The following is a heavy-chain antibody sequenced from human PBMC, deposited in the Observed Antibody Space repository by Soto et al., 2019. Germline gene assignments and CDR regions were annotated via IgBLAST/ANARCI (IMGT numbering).Heavy chain of an antibody. Sequence: QVQLVESGGGVVQPGRSLRLSCAASGFTFSSYGMHWVRQAPGKGLEWVAVISYDGSNKYYADSVKGRFTISRDNSKNTLYLQMNSLRAEDTAVYYCAKDEARGQLQYYYYYMDVWGKGTTVTVSS. CDR1: GFTFSSYG. J-gene: IGHJ6*03. V-gene: IGHV3-30*18. CDR2: ISYDGSNK. CDR3: AKDEARGQLQYYYYYMDV. D-gene: IGHD2-2*01.